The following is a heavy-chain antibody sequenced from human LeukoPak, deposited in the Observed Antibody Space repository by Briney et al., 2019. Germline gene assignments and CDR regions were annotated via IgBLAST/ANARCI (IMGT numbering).Heavy chain of an antibody. Sequence: ASVKVSCKASGYTFTSYGISWVRQAPGQGLEWMGRISVHSGQTNYVQKFQDRVTMTTDTSTSTAYMELRSLGSGDTAVYYCARALRLWGGNSGIAFDIWGQGTMVTVSS. J-gene: IGHJ3*02. CDR3: ARALRLWGGNSGIAFDI. D-gene: IGHD4-23*01. CDR2: ISVHSGQT. V-gene: IGHV1-18*01. CDR1: GYTFTSYG.